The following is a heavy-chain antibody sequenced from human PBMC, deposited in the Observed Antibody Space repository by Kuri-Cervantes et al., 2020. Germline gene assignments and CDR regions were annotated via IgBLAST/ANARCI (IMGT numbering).Heavy chain of an antibody. D-gene: IGHD3-22*01. CDR2: INPNGGTT. J-gene: IGHJ2*01. CDR1: GYTFTNFL. V-gene: IGHV1-46*01. CDR3: ARGYYDSRGFSYWYFDL. Sequence: ASVKVSCKASGYTFTNFLIHWVRQAPGQGLEWMGLINPNGGTTTYPQKFQGRVTMTRDTSTTTVYMELSSLRLEDTAVYYCARGYYDSRGFSYWYFDLWGRGTLVTVSS.